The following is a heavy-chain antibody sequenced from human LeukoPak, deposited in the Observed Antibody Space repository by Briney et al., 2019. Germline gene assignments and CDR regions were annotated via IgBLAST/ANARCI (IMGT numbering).Heavy chain of an antibody. J-gene: IGHJ4*02. Sequence: ASVKVSCKASGYSLTNYAMNWVRQAPGQGLEWMGWINPNSGGTNYAQKFQGRVTMTRDTSISTAYMELSRLRSDDTAVYYCARDQARAGELDYWGQGTLVTVSS. V-gene: IGHV1-2*02. CDR1: GYSLTNYA. D-gene: IGHD3-16*01. CDR3: ARDQARAGELDY. CDR2: INPNSGGT.